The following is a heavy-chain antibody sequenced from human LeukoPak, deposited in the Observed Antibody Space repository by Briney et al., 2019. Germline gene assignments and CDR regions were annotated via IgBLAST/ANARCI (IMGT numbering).Heavy chain of an antibody. Sequence: PSETLSLTCTVSGGSISSSSYYWGWIRQPPGKGLEWIGSIYYSGSTYYNPSLKSRVTISVDTSKNQFSLKLSSVTAADTAVYYCAHSSGPSHWFDPWGQGTLVTVSS. J-gene: IGHJ5*02. CDR3: AHSSGPSHWFDP. V-gene: IGHV4-39*07. D-gene: IGHD6-19*01. CDR1: GGSISSSSYY. CDR2: IYYSGST.